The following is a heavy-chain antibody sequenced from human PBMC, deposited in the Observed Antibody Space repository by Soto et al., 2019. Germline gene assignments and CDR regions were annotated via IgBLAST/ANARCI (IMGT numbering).Heavy chain of an antibody. Sequence: GGSLRLSCAASGFTFSSYSMNWVRQAPGKGLEWVSYISSSGGTIYYADSVKDRFTISRDNAKNSLYLQMNSLRDEDTAVYYCARGDDILTGTLDYWAQGTLVTV. V-gene: IGHV3-48*02. D-gene: IGHD3-9*01. J-gene: IGHJ4*02. CDR1: GFTFSSYS. CDR3: ARGDDILTGTLDY. CDR2: ISSSGGTI.